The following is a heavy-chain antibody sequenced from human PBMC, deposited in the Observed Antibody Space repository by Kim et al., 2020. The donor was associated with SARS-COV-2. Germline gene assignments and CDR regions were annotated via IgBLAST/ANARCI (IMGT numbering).Heavy chain of an antibody. CDR1: GYTFTNNA. CDR2: INTGSGVT. V-gene: IGHV1-3*04. D-gene: IGHD3-22*01. Sequence: ASVKVSCKASGYTFTNNAMYWVRQAPGQRLEWMGWINTGSGVTRYSQRFQGRVTITSDTSADTVYLELRSLTSEDTAVYYCARDSSGTIPYNWIDPWGPGTQVTVSS. J-gene: IGHJ5*02. CDR3: ARDSSGTIPYNWIDP.